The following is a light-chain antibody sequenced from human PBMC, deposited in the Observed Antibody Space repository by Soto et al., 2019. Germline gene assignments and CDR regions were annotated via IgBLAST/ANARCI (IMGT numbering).Light chain of an antibody. CDR3: QQYNNWPRT. CDR1: QSVISN. Sequence: VVMTHAPYTLSVSPGERATLSFMASQSVISNLAFYQQKLGQAPRLLIYSASTRATGISARFSGSGSGTEFTLTISSLQSEDFAFYYCQQYNNWPRTFGQGTKVDIK. CDR2: SAS. J-gene: IGKJ1*01. V-gene: IGKV3-15*01.